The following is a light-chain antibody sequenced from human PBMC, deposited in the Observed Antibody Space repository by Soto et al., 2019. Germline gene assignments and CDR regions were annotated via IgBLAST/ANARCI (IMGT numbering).Light chain of an antibody. CDR3: HQSYSTLSIT. CDR1: ENIARH. CDR2: AAS. J-gene: IGKJ5*01. Sequence: DIQMTQSPSSLSASVGDRITITCRASENIARHLNWYQQKPGKAPNLLIYAASNLQNGVPLRFRGGGSGTDFTLTNSNLQPEDFATYYCHQSYSTLSITFGQGTRLEIK. V-gene: IGKV1-39*01.